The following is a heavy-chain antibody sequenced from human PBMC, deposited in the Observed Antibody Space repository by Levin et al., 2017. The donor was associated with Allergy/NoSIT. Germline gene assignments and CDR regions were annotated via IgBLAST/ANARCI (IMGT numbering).Heavy chain of an antibody. J-gene: IGHJ4*02. CDR3: ASRDGKQLERGGGDY. CDR2: IYYSGST. CDR1: GGSISSSSYY. Sequence: GSLRLSCTVSGGSISSSSYYWGWIRQPPGKGLEWIGSIYYSGSTYYNPSLKSRVTISVDTSKNQFSLKLSSVTAADTAVYYCASRDGKQLERGGGDYWGQGTLVTVSS. V-gene: IGHV4-39*07. D-gene: IGHD6-13*01.